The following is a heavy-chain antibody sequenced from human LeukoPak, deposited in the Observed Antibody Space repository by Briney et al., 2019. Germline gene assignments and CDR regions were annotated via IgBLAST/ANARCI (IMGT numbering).Heavy chain of an antibody. CDR1: GFTFSSYW. V-gene: IGHV3-74*01. CDR3: TTDPRYYYDSSGYPSRNAFDI. J-gene: IGHJ3*02. D-gene: IGHD3-22*01. CDR2: INSDGSST. Sequence: GGSLRLSCAASGFTFSSYWMHWVRQAPGKGLVWVSRINSDGSSTSYADSVKGRFTISRDNAKNTLYLQMNSLKTEDTAVYYCTTDPRYYYDSSGYPSRNAFDIWGQGTMVTVSS.